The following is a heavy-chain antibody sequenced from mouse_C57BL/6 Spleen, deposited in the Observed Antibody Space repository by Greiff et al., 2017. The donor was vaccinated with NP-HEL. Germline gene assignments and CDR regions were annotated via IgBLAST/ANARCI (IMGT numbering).Heavy chain of an antibody. Sequence: VQLPQPGAELVRPGTSVKLSCKASGYTFTSYWMHWVKQRPGQGLEWIGVIDPSDSYTNYNQKFKGKATLTVDTSSSTAYMQLSSLTSEDSAVYYCARSDYGSYWYFDVWGTGTTVTVSS. CDR2: IDPSDSYT. CDR1: GYTFTSYW. V-gene: IGHV1-59*01. CDR3: ARSDYGSYWYFDV. J-gene: IGHJ1*03. D-gene: IGHD1-1*01.